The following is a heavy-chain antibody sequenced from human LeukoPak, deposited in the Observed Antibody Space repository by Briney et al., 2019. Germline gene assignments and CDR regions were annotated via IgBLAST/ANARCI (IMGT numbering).Heavy chain of an antibody. CDR1: GGSISSYY. CDR3: ARLFPSYDYVWGSYRINAFDI. D-gene: IGHD3-16*02. CDR2: IYYSGST. Sequence: SETLSLTCTVSGGSISSYYWSWIRQPPGKGLEWIGYIYYSGSTNYNPSLKSRATISVDTSKNQFSLKLSSVTAADTAVYYCARLFPSYDYVWGSYRINAFDIWGQGTMVTVSS. V-gene: IGHV4-59*08. J-gene: IGHJ3*02.